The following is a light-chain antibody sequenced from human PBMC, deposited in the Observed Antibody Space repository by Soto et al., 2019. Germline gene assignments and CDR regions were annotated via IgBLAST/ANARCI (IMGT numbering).Light chain of an antibody. CDR3: QQLSRYPST. Sequence: DIQMTQSASSLSACVGDRVNIXCRASQSISNGLLWFQHKPRQARKLLIYDASTLYSGGPPRFSGSGSATDFTRPISGRQPDDFATYYGQQLSRYPSTFGGGTKVDIK. CDR2: DAS. CDR1: QSISNG. V-gene: IGKV1-5*01. J-gene: IGKJ4*01.